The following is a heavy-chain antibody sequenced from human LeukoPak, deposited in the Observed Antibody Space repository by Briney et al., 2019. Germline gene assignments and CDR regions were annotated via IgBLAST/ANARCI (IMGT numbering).Heavy chain of an antibody. D-gene: IGHD6-13*01. V-gene: IGHV1-24*01. Sequence: ASVKVSCKVSGYTLTELSMHWVRQAPGKGLEWMGGFDPEDGETIYAQKFQGRVTMTEDTSTDTAYMELSSLRSEDTAVYYCATGPSSSWYLGAFDIWGQGTMVTVSS. CDR3: ATGPSSSWYLGAFDI. J-gene: IGHJ3*02. CDR1: GYTLTELS. CDR2: FDPEDGET.